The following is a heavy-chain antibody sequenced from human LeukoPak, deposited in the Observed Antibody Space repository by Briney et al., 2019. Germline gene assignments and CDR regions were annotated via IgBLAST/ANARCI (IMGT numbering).Heavy chain of an antibody. CDR3: ARGHSPGYGGNSYYFDY. CDR1: GGTFSSYA. CDR2: IIPIFGTA. D-gene: IGHD4-23*01. J-gene: IGHJ4*02. V-gene: IGHV1-69*01. Sequence: SVKVSCKASGGTFSSYAISWVRQAPGQGLEWMGGIIPIFGTANYAQKFQGRVTITADESTSTAYMELSSLRSEDTAVYYCARGHSPGYGGNSYYFDYWGQGTLVTVSS.